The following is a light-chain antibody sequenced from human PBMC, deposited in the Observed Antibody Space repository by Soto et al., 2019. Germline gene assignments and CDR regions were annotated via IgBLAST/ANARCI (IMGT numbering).Light chain of an antibody. CDR2: WAS. V-gene: IGKV4-1*01. CDR1: QSVLFSSNNRNY. CDR3: QQYYSPPWT. J-gene: IGKJ1*01. Sequence: DIVMTQSPDSLAVSLGERVTINCKSSQSVLFSSNNRNYLAWYQQKPGQPPKLLIYWASTRESGVPDRFSGSGSGTDFTLTTSSLQAADVAVYYCQQYYSPPWTFGQGTKVEIK.